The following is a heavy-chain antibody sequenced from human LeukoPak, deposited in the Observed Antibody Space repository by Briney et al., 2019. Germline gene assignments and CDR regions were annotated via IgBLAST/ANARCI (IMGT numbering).Heavy chain of an antibody. V-gene: IGHV4-30-2*01. Sequence: SQTLSLTCTVSGGSISSGGYYWGWIRQPPGKGLEWIGYIYHSGSTYYNPSLKSRVTISVDRSKNQFSLKLSSVTAADTAVYYCARMYSSSFYFDYWGQGTLVTVSS. D-gene: IGHD6-6*01. CDR3: ARMYSSSFYFDY. CDR1: GGSISSGGYY. J-gene: IGHJ4*02. CDR2: IYHSGST.